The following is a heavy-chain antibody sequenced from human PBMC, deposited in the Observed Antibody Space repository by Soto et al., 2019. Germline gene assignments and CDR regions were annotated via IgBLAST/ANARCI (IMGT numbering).Heavy chain of an antibody. V-gene: IGHV4-4*02. CDR2: VFHTGNT. Sequence: PSETLSLTCAVSGDSISSSFWWTWVRQPTGKGLEWIGEVFHTGNTNYNPSLKSRVTMSVDKSTNEFSLKVTSVTAAETAIYYCARKAWVRFDYWGQGALVTVSS. D-gene: IGHD7-27*01. CDR1: GDSISSSFW. J-gene: IGHJ4*02. CDR3: ARKAWVRFDY.